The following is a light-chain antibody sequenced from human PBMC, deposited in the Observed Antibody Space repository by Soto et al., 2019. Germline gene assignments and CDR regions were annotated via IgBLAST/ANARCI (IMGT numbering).Light chain of an antibody. CDR2: AAS. CDR1: QGIDNW. J-gene: IGKJ4*01. Sequence: DIQMTQSPSSVSASVGDSVTITCRASQGIDNWLAWYQQTPGMAPKLLISAASNLQSGVPTRFSGGGSGTDFTLTINSLQPDDFASYFCQQAIHFPLAFGGGTKVEI. CDR3: QQAIHFPLA. V-gene: IGKV1-12*01.